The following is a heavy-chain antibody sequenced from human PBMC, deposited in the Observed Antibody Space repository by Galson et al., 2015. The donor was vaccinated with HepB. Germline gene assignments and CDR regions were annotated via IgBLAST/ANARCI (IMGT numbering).Heavy chain of an antibody. D-gene: IGHD3-3*02. Sequence: SLRLSCAASGFTFSSYGLHWVRQAPGKGLEWVADIWSDGINKYYADSVKGRFTISRDNSKSTLYLQMNSLRAEDTSVYYCARDISWGSAGSWGQGTLVTVSS. CDR1: GFTFSSYG. CDR2: IWSDGINK. J-gene: IGHJ5*02. CDR3: ARDISWGSAGS. V-gene: IGHV3-33*01.